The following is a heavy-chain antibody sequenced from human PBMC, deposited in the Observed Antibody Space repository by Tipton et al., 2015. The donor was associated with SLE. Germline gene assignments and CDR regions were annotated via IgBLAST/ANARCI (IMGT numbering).Heavy chain of an antibody. Sequence: TLSLTCTVSGGSISSRSYWGWIRQPPGKGLEWIGHFHTSGGTNYNPSLESRVTMSVDTSKNQFSLRLSAVTAADTAVYYCARSQWLPHYFDYWGQGALVTVSS. J-gene: IGHJ4*02. V-gene: IGHV4-61*09. CDR3: ARSQWLPHYFDY. D-gene: IGHD5-24*01. CDR1: GGSISSRSY. CDR2: FHTSGGT.